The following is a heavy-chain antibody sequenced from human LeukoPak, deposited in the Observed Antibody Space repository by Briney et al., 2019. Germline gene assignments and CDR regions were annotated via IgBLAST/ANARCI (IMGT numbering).Heavy chain of an antibody. CDR3: TRTTVGNFDY. CDR2: IYDSGST. D-gene: IGHD6-13*01. V-gene: IGHV4-61*01. CDR1: GGSVSSGSCY. Sequence: SETLSLTCTVSGGSVSSGSCYWSWIRLPPGKGLEWIGYIYDSGSTNYNPSLKSRVTISLDTSKNQFSLKLTSVTAADTAVYYCTRTTVGNFDYWGQGTLVTVSS. J-gene: IGHJ4*02.